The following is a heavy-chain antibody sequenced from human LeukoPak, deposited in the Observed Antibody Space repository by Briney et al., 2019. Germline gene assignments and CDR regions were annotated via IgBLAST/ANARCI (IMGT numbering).Heavy chain of an antibody. V-gene: IGHV3-30-3*01. CDR3: ARVASSGWRDGMDV. CDR2: ISYDGSNK. CDR1: GFTFSSYA. Sequence: PGGSLRLSCAASGFTFSSYAMHWVRQAPGKGLEWVAVISYDGSNKYYADSVKGRFTISRDNSKNTLYLQMNSLRAEDTAVYYCARVASSGWRDGMDVWGQGTTVTVSS. J-gene: IGHJ6*02. D-gene: IGHD6-19*01.